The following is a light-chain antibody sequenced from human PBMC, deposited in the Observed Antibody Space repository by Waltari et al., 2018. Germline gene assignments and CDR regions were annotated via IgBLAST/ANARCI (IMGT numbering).Light chain of an antibody. Sequence: SVLTQPPSASGTPGQRVTLPCSGRRSNIGATYVYWYQQVPGLAPRLLIYRNNKRPSGVPDRFSASKSGTSASLAISGLRSEDEADYYCATWDDSLSGGVFGGGTKLTVL. V-gene: IGLV1-47*01. CDR2: RNN. CDR1: RSNIGATY. CDR3: ATWDDSLSGGV. J-gene: IGLJ2*01.